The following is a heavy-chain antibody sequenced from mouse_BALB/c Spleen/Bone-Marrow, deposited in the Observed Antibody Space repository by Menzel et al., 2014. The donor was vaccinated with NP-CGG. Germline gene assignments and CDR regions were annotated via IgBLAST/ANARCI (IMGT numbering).Heavy chain of an antibody. D-gene: IGHD3-1*01. CDR2: INTYSGNT. CDR1: GYTFTDYA. J-gene: IGHJ3*01. V-gene: IGHV1-67*01. CDR3: AREGYAGPAWFVY. Sequence: QVQLQQSGPELVRPGVSVKISCKGSGYTFTDYAMHWVKQSHAKSLEWVGVINTYSGNTNYNQNFKGKATMTVDKSSSTAFMELAGLTYEDSAIYYWAREGYAGPAWFVYWGQGTLVTVS.